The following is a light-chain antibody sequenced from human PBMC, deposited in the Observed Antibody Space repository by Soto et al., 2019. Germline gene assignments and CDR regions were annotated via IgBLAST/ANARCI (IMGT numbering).Light chain of an antibody. CDR3: QRYGSSPRT. J-gene: IGKJ1*01. CDR2: GAS. Sequence: EIVLTQSPGTLSLSPGERATLSCRASQSVSSSYLAWYQQKPGQAPRLLIYGASSRATGIPDRFSGSGSGTDFTLSISRLEPDDFAVYYCQRYGSSPRTFGQVTKVEIK. V-gene: IGKV3-20*01. CDR1: QSVSSSY.